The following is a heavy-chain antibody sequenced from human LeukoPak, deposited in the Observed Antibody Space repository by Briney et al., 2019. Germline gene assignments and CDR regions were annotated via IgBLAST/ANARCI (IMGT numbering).Heavy chain of an antibody. V-gene: IGHV4-34*01. D-gene: IGHD3-10*01. J-gene: IGHJ5*02. CDR1: GGPFSGYY. Sequence: SSETLSLTCAVYGGPFSGYYWSWLRQPPGKGLEWIGEINHSGSTNYNPSLKSRVTISVDTSKNQFSLKLSSVTAADTAVYYCARGLQVLLWFGDERPFDPWGQGTLVTVSS. CDR3: ARGLQVLLWFGDERPFDP. CDR2: INHSGST.